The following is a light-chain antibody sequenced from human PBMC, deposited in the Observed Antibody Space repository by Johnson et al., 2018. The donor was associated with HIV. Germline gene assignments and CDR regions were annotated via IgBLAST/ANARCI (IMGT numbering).Light chain of an antibody. Sequence: QSVLTQPLSVSAAPGQTVNISCSGNVSNIESYFVSWYQQLPGAAPTLLIYEDNKRPSGIPDRFSGSKSGTSASLGITGLQTGDEADYYCGAWESSLNTYVFGTGTKVTVL. CDR2: EDN. V-gene: IGLV1-51*02. J-gene: IGLJ1*01. CDR3: GAWESSLNTYV. CDR1: VSNIESYF.